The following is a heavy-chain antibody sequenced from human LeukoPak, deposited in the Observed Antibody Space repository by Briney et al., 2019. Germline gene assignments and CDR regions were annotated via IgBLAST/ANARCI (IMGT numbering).Heavy chain of an antibody. D-gene: IGHD4-17*01. CDR1: GFTLSNYS. V-gene: IGHV3-21*01. CDR2: ISSSSSYI. J-gene: IGHJ4*02. CDR3: ARDLAYGDDGL. Sequence: PGGSLRLSWAASGFTLSNYSMNWVRQAPGKGLEWVAFISSSSSYIFYADSLKGRFTISRDNAKNSLYLQMNSLRADDTAVYYCARDLAYGDDGLWGQGTLVTVSS.